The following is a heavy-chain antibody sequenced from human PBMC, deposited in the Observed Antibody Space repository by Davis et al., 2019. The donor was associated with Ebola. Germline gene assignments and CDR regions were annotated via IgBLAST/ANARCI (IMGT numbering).Heavy chain of an antibody. J-gene: IGHJ2*01. CDR2: IYTSGST. D-gene: IGHD6-13*01. CDR1: GGSISSYY. V-gene: IGHV4-4*07. CDR3: ARDLHSWPPGGNWYFDL. Sequence: PSETLSLTCTVSGGSISSYYWSWIRQPAGKGLEWIGRIYTSGSTNYNPSLKSRVTMSVDTSKNQFSLKLSSVTAADTAVYYCARDLHSWPPGGNWYFDLWGRGTLVTVSS.